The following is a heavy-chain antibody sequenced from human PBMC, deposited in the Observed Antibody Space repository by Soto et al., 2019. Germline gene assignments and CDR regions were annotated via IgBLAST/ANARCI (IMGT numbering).Heavy chain of an antibody. D-gene: IGHD2-15*01. CDR1: GYTFTSYS. CDR3: ARDHNFGFILYAMDV. J-gene: IGHJ6*02. Sequence: ASSEGLCKASGYTFTSYSMHWVRQAPGQGLEWMGIINPSSVRTSYAQNFQGRVTMTSDTSTSIVYMEMSSLKSEDTAVYYCARDHNFGFILYAMDVWGQGTTVTVSS. V-gene: IGHV1-46*01. CDR2: INPSSVRT.